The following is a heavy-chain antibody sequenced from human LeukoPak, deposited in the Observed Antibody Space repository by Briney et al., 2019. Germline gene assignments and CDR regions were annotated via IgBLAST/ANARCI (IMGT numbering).Heavy chain of an antibody. D-gene: IGHD2-21*01. Sequence: GGSLRLSCAASGFTFSSYAMSWVRQAPGKGLEWVSGISGSDGSTYYADSVKGRFTISRDNSKNTLYLQMNSLRAEDTAVYYCVDCARHYFDYWGQGTLVTVSS. V-gene: IGHV3-23*01. CDR3: VDCARHYFDY. CDR2: ISGSDGST. CDR1: GFTFSSYA. J-gene: IGHJ4*02.